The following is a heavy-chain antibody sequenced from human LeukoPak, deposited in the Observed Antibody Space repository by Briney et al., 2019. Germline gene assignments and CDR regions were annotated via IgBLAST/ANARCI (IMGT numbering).Heavy chain of an antibody. CDR2: FDPEDGET. Sequence: ASVTVSCKVSGYTLAELSMHWVRQAPGKGLEWMGGFDPEDGETIYAQKFQGRVTMTEDTSTDTAYMELSSLRSEDTAVYYCATDLNYGSGSRDYWGQGTLVTVSS. J-gene: IGHJ4*02. CDR3: ATDLNYGSGSRDY. V-gene: IGHV1-24*01. CDR1: GYTLAELS. D-gene: IGHD3-10*01.